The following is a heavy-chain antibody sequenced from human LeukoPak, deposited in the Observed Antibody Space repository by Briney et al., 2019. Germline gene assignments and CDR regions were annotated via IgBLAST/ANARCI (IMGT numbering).Heavy chain of an antibody. CDR3: AKARYSSGWRTPPYYFDY. V-gene: IGHV3-23*01. D-gene: IGHD6-19*01. CDR1: GFTFSSYA. CDR2: ISGSGGST. Sequence: GGSLRLSCAAPGFTFSSYAMSWVRQAPGKGLEWVSAISGSGGSTYYADSVKGRFTISRDNSKNTLYLQMNSLRAEDTAVYYCAKARYSSGWRTPPYYFDYWGQGTLVTVSS. J-gene: IGHJ4*02.